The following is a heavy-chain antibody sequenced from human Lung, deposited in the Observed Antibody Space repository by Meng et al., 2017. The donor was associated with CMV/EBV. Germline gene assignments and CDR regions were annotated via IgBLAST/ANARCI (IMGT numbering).Heavy chain of an antibody. CDR3: ARDLRRELSGAFDI. V-gene: IGHV3-30*04. CDR2: ISYDVSNK. Sequence: LXCAASGFTFSSYAMHWVRQAPGKGLEWVAVISYDVSNKYYADSVKGRFTISRDNSKNTLYPQMNSLRAEDTGVYYCARDLRRELSGAFDIWGQGTMVTVSS. D-gene: IGHD1-26*01. J-gene: IGHJ3*02. CDR1: GFTFSSYA.